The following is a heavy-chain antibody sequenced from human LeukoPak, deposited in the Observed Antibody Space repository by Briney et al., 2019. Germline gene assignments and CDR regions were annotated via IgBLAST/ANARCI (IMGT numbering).Heavy chain of an antibody. CDR1: GFTFSSYA. D-gene: IGHD2-15*01. CDR3: AKNGGSQCYSHLDS. J-gene: IGHJ4*02. Sequence: PGGSLRLSCAASGFTFSSYAMSWVRQAPGKGLEWVSGTSGSGGSTYYAGSVKGRFTISRDNSKNTLYLQMNSLSVEDTAVYYCAKNGGSQCYSHLDSWGQGTLVTVSS. CDR2: TSGSGGST. V-gene: IGHV3-23*01.